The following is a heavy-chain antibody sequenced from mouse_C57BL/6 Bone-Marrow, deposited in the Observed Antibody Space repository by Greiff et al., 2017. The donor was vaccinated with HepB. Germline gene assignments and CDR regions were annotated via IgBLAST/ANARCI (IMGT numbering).Heavy chain of an antibody. D-gene: IGHD2-4*01. CDR2: IYPGDGDT. CDR3: ARRKDYDYAMDY. J-gene: IGHJ4*01. CDR1: GYAFSSSW. V-gene: IGHV1-82*01. Sequence: QVQLKESGPELVKPGASVKISCKASGYAFSSSWMNWVKQRPGKGLEWIGRIYPGDGDTNYNGKFKGKATLTADTSSSTAYMQLSSLTSEDSAVYFCARRKDYDYAMDYWGQGTSVTVSS.